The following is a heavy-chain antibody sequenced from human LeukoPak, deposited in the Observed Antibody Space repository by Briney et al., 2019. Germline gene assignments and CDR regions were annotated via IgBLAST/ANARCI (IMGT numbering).Heavy chain of an antibody. Sequence: PSETLSLTCAVYGGSFSGYYWSWIRQPPGKGLEWIGEINHSGSTNYNPSLKSRVTISVDTSKNQFSLKLSSVTAADTAVYYCARGNYDILTGYSHFDYWGQGTLVTVSS. V-gene: IGHV4-34*01. CDR3: ARGNYDILTGYSHFDY. CDR2: INHSGST. J-gene: IGHJ4*02. D-gene: IGHD3-9*01. CDR1: GGSFSGYY.